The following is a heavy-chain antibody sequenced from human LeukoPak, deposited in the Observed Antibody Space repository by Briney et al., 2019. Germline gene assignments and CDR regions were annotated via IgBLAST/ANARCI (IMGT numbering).Heavy chain of an antibody. CDR1: GDTFSSYA. V-gene: IGHV1-69*01. CDR3: AVDYPIVVVPAARAGNWFDP. Sequence: VASVKVSCKASGDTFSSYAISWVRQAPGQGLEWMGGIIPIFGTANYAQKFQDRVTITADESTSTAYMELSSLSSEDTAVYYCAVDYPIVVVPAARAGNWFDPWGQGTLVTVSS. CDR2: IIPIFGTA. D-gene: IGHD2-2*01. J-gene: IGHJ5*02.